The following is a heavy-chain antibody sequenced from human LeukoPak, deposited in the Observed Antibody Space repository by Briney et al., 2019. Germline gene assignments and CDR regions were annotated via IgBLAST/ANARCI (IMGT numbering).Heavy chain of an antibody. V-gene: IGHV1-46*01. CDR3: ARVDIAVAGIYYFDY. Sequence: ASVKVSCKASGDTFINDYIHWVRQAPGQGLEWMGVSNPGGGATTYAQKFQGRVTITRNTSISTAYMELSSLRSEDTAVYYCARVDIAVAGIYYFDYWGQGTLVTVSS. D-gene: IGHD6-19*01. CDR1: GDTFINDY. J-gene: IGHJ4*02. CDR2: SNPGGGAT.